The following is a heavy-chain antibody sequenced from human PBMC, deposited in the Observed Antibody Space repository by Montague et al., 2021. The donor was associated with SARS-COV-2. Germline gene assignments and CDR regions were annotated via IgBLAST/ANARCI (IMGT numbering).Heavy chain of an antibody. V-gene: IGHV2-5*01. CDR2: VFWTDDK. Sequence: PALVQPTQTLTLTCTFSGFSLISDGVGVGWIRQPPGKALVWLALVFWTDDKRYNSSLQNRLTVTKDTSKNQVVLTMTNMDPLDTGTYYCAHSLLFSSLGDVDYWGQGTLVTVAS. CDR3: AHSLLFSSLGDVDY. J-gene: IGHJ4*02. D-gene: IGHD7-27*01. CDR1: GFSLISDGVG.